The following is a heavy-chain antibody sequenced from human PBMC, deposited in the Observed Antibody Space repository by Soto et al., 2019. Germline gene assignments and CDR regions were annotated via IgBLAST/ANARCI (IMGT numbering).Heavy chain of an antibody. CDR3: ARGKLSDYVWGSYRYHFDY. CDR2: INHSGST. D-gene: IGHD3-16*02. J-gene: IGHJ4*02. Sequence: SETLSLTCAVYGGSLSGYYWSWIRQPPGKGLEWIGEINHSGSTNYNPSLKSRVTISVDTSKNQFSLKLSSVTAADTAVYYCARGKLSDYVWGSYRYHFDYWGQGTVVTV. CDR1: GGSLSGYY. V-gene: IGHV4-34*01.